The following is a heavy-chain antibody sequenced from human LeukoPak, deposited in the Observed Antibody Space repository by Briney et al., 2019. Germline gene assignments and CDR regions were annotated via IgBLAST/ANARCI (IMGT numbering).Heavy chain of an antibody. J-gene: IGHJ6*02. CDR1: GFTFGSSW. CDR3: AREANYGLDV. CDR2: TKEDGSEK. V-gene: IGHV3-7*01. Sequence: GGSLRLSCAASGFTFGSSWMSWVRQAPGKGLEWVANTKEDGSEKYYVDSVKGRFTISRDNTKNSLYLRMNSLRAEDTAVYYCAREANYGLDVWGQGTTVTVSS.